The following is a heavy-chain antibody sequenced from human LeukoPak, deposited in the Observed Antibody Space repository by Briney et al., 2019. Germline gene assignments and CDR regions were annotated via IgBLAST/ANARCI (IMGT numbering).Heavy chain of an antibody. CDR1: GYTFNNYY. J-gene: IGHJ4*02. Sequence: SVKVSCKTSGYTFNNYYMHWVRQATGQGLEWMGWMNPNSGNTGYAQKFQGRVTMTRNTSISTAYMELSSLRSEDTAVYYCARRGYSYGSLFDYWGQGTLVTVSS. CDR3: ARRGYSYGSLFDY. V-gene: IGHV1-8*02. D-gene: IGHD5-18*01. CDR2: MNPNSGNT.